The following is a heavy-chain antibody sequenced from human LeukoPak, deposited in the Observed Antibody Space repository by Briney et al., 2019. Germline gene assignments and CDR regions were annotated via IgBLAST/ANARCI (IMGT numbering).Heavy chain of an antibody. Sequence: SETLSLTCTVSGGSISSYYWSWIRQPPGKGLEWIGYIYYSGSTNYNTSLKSRVTISVDPSKNPFSLNLSSVTAADTAVYYCASGKYYYDSSGYYYFDYWGQGTLVTVSS. J-gene: IGHJ4*02. CDR1: GGSISSYY. V-gene: IGHV4-59*01. CDR3: ASGKYYYDSSGYYYFDY. D-gene: IGHD3-22*01. CDR2: IYYSGST.